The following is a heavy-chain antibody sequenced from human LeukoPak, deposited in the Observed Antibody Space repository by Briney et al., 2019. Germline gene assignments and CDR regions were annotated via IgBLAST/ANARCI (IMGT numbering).Heavy chain of an antibody. V-gene: IGHV3-30*03. J-gene: IGHJ4*02. CDR1: GFTFSNYG. D-gene: IGHD3-9*01. CDR2: ISYDGSNK. Sequence: GGSLRLSCAVSGFTFSNYGMHWVRQAPGKGLEWVAFISYDGSNKYYADSVKGRFTISRDTSKNTLYLQINSLRAEDTAVYYCARDGYDILTGYYLPYFDYWGQGTLVTVSS. CDR3: ARDGYDILTGYYLPYFDY.